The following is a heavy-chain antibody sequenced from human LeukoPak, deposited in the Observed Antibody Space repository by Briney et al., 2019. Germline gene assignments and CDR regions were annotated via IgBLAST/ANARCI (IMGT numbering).Heavy chain of an antibody. V-gene: IGHV4-59*06. Sequence: PSETLSLTCTVSGGSISSYYWIWIRQPPGKGLEWIGYIYYSRSPYYNPSLKSRLTISVDTSKNQFSLQPTSVTAADTAVYYCARAYSYYYHSSGYYAPKYFQHWGQGTLVTVSS. J-gene: IGHJ1*01. D-gene: IGHD3-22*01. CDR3: ARAYSYYYHSSGYYAPKYFQH. CDR2: IYYSRSP. CDR1: GGSISSYY.